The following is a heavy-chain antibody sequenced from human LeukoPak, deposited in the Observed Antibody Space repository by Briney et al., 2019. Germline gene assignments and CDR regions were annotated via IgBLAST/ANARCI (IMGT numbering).Heavy chain of an antibody. D-gene: IGHD5-12*01. J-gene: IGHJ4*02. CDR2: INPDNGGT. Sequence: ASVKVSCKASGGTFSSYAISWVRQAPGQGLEWMGWINPDNGGTNYAQKFQGRVTMTRDMSISTAYMELSRLRSDDTAVYYCARDPSNSGYDYLYYFDYWGQGTLVTVSS. CDR1: GGTFSSYA. CDR3: ARDPSNSGYDYLYYFDY. V-gene: IGHV1-2*02.